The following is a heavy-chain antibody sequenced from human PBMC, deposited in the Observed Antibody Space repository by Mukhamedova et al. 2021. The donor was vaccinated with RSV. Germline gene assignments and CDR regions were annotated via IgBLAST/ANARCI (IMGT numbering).Heavy chain of an antibody. V-gene: IGHV3-15*01. D-gene: IGHD1-1*01. CDR2: IKSSTYGGTS. CDR3: TTNGNF. J-gene: IGHJ4*02. Sequence: GKGLEWVGRIKSSTYGGTSDYAAPVKGRFTISRDDSKNTLFLQMNNLKTEDTAVYFCTTNGNFWGQGTLVTVSS.